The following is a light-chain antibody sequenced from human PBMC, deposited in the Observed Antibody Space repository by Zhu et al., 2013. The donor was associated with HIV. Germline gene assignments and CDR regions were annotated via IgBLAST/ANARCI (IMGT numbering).Light chain of an antibody. CDR2: AVS. CDR3: QQSYSLWT. J-gene: IGKJ1*01. CDR1: QNIDTS. Sequence: DIQMTQFPSSLSASLGDRVTITCRASQNIDTSLNWYQHKPGKAPKLLISAVSNLQSGVPSRFSGSGSGTDFTLTVSSLQLEDFATYYCQQSYSLWTFGQGTKVELK. V-gene: IGKV1-39*01.